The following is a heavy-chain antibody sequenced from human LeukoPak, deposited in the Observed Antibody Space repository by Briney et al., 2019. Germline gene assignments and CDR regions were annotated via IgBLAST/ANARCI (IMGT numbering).Heavy chain of an antibody. CDR1: GYTLTELS. V-gene: IGHV1-24*01. J-gene: IGHJ3*02. D-gene: IGHD3-10*01. CDR3: ATEEDDGSGSFAAFDI. Sequence: ASVKVSCKVSGYTLTELSMHWVRLAPGKGLEWMGGFDPEDGETIYAQKFQGRVTMTEDTSTDTAYMELSSLRSEDTAVYYCATEEDDGSGSFAAFDIWGQGTMVTVSS. CDR2: FDPEDGET.